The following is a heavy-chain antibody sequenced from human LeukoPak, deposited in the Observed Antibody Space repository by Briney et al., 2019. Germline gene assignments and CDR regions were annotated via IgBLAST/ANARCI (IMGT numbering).Heavy chain of an antibody. CDR1: GGSISSGAYY. CDR2: IYYSGST. J-gene: IGHJ4*02. D-gene: IGHD3-9*01. V-gene: IGHV4-31*03. CDR3: ARVHYDILTGYTYFFDY. Sequence: SQTLSLTCTVSGGSISSGAYYWSRIRQHPGKGLEWIGYIYYSGSTYYNPSLKSRVTISVDTSKNQFSLKLSSVTAADTAVYYCARVHYDILTGYTYFFDYWGQGTLVTVSS.